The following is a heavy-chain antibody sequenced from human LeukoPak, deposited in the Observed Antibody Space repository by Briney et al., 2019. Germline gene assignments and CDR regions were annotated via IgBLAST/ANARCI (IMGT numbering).Heavy chain of an antibody. CDR2: IYTNGDT. CDR1: GDSISNGGYY. CDR3: ARDRGTTVARGVPSWFDP. Sequence: SQTLSLTCIVSGDSISNGGYYWTWIRQPAGKGLEYIGRIYTNGDTKYNPSLESRVTISMDTSRNQFSLKLTSVSAADTALCYCARDRGTTVARGVPSWFDPWGKGILVTVSS. D-gene: IGHD3-10*01. V-gene: IGHV4-61*02. J-gene: IGHJ5*02.